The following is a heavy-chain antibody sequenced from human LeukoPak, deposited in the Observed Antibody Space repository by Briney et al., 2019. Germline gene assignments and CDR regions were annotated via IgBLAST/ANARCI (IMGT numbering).Heavy chain of an antibody. CDR3: AREVRGSGSYYYGMDV. J-gene: IGHJ6*02. D-gene: IGHD3-10*01. CDR2: ISWNSGSI. CDR1: GFTFDDYA. Sequence: GRSLRLSCAASGFTFDDYAMHWVRQAPGKGLEWVSGISWNSGSIGYADSVKGRFTISRDNAKNSLYLQMSSLRAEDTAVYYCAREVRGSGSYYYGMDVWGQGTTVTVSS. V-gene: IGHV3-9*01.